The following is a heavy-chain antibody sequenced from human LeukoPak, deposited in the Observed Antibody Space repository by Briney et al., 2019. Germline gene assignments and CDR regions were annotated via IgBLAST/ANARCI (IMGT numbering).Heavy chain of an antibody. Sequence: GGSLRLTCAASGFTFSSYAMSWVRQAPGKGLEWVSTISAGGGSTYYADSVKGRFTISRDSSKNTLYLQMNSLRAEDTAVYYCAKGYGSGSSRYYFDYWGQGTLVTVSS. D-gene: IGHD3-10*01. CDR1: GFTFSSYA. CDR3: AKGYGSGSSRYYFDY. J-gene: IGHJ4*02. V-gene: IGHV3-23*01. CDR2: ISAGGGST.